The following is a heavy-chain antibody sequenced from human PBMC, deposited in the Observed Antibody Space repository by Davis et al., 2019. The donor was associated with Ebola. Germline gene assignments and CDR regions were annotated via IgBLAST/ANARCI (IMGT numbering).Heavy chain of an antibody. CDR3: AKDPYYYDSSGYYGPNPFQH. D-gene: IGHD3-22*01. CDR1: GFTFSSYA. V-gene: IGHV3-23*01. CDR2: ISGSGGST. Sequence: PGGSLRLSCAASGFTFSSYAMSWVRQAPGKGLEWVSAISGSGGSTYYADSVKGRFTISRDNSKNTLYLQMNSLRAEDTAVYYCAKDPYYYDSSGYYGPNPFQHWGQGTLVTVSS. J-gene: IGHJ1*01.